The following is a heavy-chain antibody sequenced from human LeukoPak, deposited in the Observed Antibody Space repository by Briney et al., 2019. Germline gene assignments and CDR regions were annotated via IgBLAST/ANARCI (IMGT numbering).Heavy chain of an antibody. D-gene: IGHD2-15*01. V-gene: IGHV1-2*02. CDR2: INPNSGGT. Sequence: ASVKVSCKASGYTFTGYYMHWVRQAPGQGLEWMGWINPNSGGTNYAQKFQGRVTMTRDTSISTAYMELSRLRSDDTAVYYCARDSSSSGGSCFDYWGQGTLVTVSS. J-gene: IGHJ4*02. CDR1: GYTFTGYY. CDR3: ARDSSSSGGSCFDY.